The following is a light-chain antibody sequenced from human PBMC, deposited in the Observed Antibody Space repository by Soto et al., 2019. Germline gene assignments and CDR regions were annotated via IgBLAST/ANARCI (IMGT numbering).Light chain of an antibody. V-gene: IGLV2-14*01. Sequence: QSALTQPASVSGSPGQSITISCTGTSSDVGGYNYVSWYQQHPGKAPKFMIYDVSNRPSGVSNRFSGSKSGNTASLTISGLQADDEADYYCSSYTTSNTRQIVFGTGINVTVL. J-gene: IGLJ1*01. CDR1: SSDVGGYNY. CDR3: SSYTTSNTRQIV. CDR2: DVS.